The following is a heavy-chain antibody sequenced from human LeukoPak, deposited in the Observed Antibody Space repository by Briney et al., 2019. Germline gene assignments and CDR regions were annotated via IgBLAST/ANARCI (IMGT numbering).Heavy chain of an antibody. CDR3: ARCDIVVVPARYYYGMDV. CDR1: GYTFTGYY. J-gene: IGHJ6*02. CDR2: INPNSGGT. Sequence: ASVKVSCKASGYTFTGYYMHWVRQAPGQGLEWIGWINPNSGGTNYAQKFQGRVTMTRDTSISTAYMELSRLRSDDTAVYYCARCDIVVVPARYYYGMDVWGQGTTVTVSS. V-gene: IGHV1-2*02. D-gene: IGHD2-2*01.